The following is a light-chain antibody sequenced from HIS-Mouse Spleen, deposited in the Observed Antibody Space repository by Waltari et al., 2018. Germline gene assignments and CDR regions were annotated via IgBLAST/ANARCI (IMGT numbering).Light chain of an antibody. CDR2: EVS. J-gene: IGLJ2*01. CDR3: SSYTSSSDVV. CDR1: SSDVGGYNY. V-gene: IGLV2-14*01. Sequence: QSALTQPASVSGSPGQSITISCTGTSSDVGGYNYVSWYQKHPGQAPKLMFYEVSNRLSRVSNRCSGSKSGNTASLTISGLQAEDEADYYCSSYTSSSDVVFGGGTKLTVL.